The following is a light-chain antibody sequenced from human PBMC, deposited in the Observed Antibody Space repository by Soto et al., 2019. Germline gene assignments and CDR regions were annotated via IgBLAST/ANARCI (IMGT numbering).Light chain of an antibody. J-gene: IGLJ1*01. Sequence: QSVLTQPHSVSEAPRQRVTICCSGSSSNIGNNAVNWYQQLPGQAPKIVIYYDNLLTSGVSDRFSVSKSGISASLAISDLQSDDEADYYCAAWDDSLNAYVFGPGTKVTVL. CDR3: AAWDDSLNAYV. CDR1: SSNIGNNA. V-gene: IGLV1-36*01. CDR2: YDN.